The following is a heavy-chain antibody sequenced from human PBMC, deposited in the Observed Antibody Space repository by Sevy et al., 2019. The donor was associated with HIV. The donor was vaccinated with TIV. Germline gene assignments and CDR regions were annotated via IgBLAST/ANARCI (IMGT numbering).Heavy chain of an antibody. Sequence: GGSLRLSCAASGFTFGSYWMTWVRQAPGKGLEWVANIREDGSGRFYVDSVRGRFTASRDNAKKTLYLQMNNLRGEDTALYYCARLYSSSSGRGLDNWGQGALVTVSS. CDR2: IREDGSGR. J-gene: IGHJ4*02. V-gene: IGHV3-7*01. D-gene: IGHD6-6*01. CDR1: GFTFGSYW. CDR3: ARLYSSSSGRGLDN.